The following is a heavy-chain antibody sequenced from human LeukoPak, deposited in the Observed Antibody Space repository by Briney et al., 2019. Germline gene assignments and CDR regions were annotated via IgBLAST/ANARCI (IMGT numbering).Heavy chain of an antibody. CDR2: MSYDGSNK. J-gene: IGHJ6*02. Sequence: GGSLRLSCAASGFTFRSYGMHWVRQAPGKGLEWVAVMSYDGSNKYYADSVKGRFTISRDNLKNTLYLQMSSLRAEDTAVYYCAKDQKDGYCSGGSCYTYYYYFYGMDVWGQGTTVTVSS. D-gene: IGHD2-15*01. CDR1: GFTFRSYG. V-gene: IGHV3-30*18. CDR3: AKDQKDGYCSGGSCYTYYYYFYGMDV.